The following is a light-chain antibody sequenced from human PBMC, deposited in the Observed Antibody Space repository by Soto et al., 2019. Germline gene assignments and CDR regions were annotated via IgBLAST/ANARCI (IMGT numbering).Light chain of an antibody. CDR1: QSISSY. J-gene: IGKJ5*01. CDR2: DAS. CDR3: QQRSNFT. Sequence: EIVLTQSPATLSLSPGEKATHSSRASQSISSYLAWYQQKPGQAPRLLIYDASNRATGIPARFSGSGSGTDFTLTISSLEPEDFAVYYCQQRSNFTFGQGTRLEIK. V-gene: IGKV3-11*01.